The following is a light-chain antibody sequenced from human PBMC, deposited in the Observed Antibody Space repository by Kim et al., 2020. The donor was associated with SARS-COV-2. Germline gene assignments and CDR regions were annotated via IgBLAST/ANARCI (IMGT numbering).Light chain of an antibody. CDR2: YKK. CDR1: GSNNGNNF. CDR3: GTLDSSLGGVV. J-gene: IGLJ2*01. Sequence: PQGPLTWSGSGSNNGNNFVSWEQQLPGTAPKLLIYYKKKPPSGIPDRFSGSRSGKSATLGITGLQAGDEADYHCGTLDSSLGGVVFGGGTQLAVL. V-gene: IGLV1-51*01.